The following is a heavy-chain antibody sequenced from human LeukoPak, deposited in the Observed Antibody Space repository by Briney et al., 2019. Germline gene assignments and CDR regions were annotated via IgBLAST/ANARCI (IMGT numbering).Heavy chain of an antibody. CDR2: INTDGSST. CDR3: ARDYGEYYGSGTTFDY. J-gene: IGHJ4*02. V-gene: IGHV3-74*01. CDR1: GFTFSSYW. Sequence: GGSLRLSCAASGFTFSSYWMHWVRQAPGKGLVWVSRINTDGSSTSYADSVKGRFTISRDNAKNTLYLQMNSLRAEDTAVYYCARDYGEYYGSGTTFDYWGQGTLVTVSS. D-gene: IGHD3-10*01.